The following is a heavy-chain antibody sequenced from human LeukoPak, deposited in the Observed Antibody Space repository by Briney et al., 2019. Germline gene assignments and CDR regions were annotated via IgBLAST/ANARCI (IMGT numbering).Heavy chain of an antibody. CDR3: AKALSGWYGFDY. V-gene: IGHV3-23*01. Sequence: PGGSLRLSCAASGFTFSSYVMSWVRQAPGKGLEWVSAISGSGGSTYYADSVKGRFTISRDNSKNTLYLQMNSLRAEDTAVYYCAKALSGWYGFDYWGQGTLVTVSS. D-gene: IGHD6-19*01. CDR2: ISGSGGST. J-gene: IGHJ4*02. CDR1: GFTFSSYV.